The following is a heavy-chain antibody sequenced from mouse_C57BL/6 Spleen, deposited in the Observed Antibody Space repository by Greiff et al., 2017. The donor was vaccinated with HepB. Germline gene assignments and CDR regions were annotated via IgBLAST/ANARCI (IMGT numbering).Heavy chain of an antibody. J-gene: IGHJ4*01. CDR3: ARSLGRMDY. CDR1: GYAFSSSW. CDR2: IYPGDGDT. V-gene: IGHV1-82*01. D-gene: IGHD4-1*01. Sequence: QVQLQQSGPELVKPGASVKISCKASGYAFSSSWMNWVKQRPGKGLEWIGRIYPGDGDTNYNGKFKGKATLTADKSSSTAYMQLSSLTSEDSAVYFCARSLGRMDYWGQGTSVTVSS.